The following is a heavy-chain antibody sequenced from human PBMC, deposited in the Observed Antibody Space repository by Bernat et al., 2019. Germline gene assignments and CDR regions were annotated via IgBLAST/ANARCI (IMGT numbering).Heavy chain of an antibody. J-gene: IGHJ5*02. CDR1: GFTVSSNY. CDR3: ARDPFGGVGWFDP. Sequence: EVQLVESGGGLVQPGGSLRLSCAASGFTVSSNYMSWVRQAPGKGLEWVSVIYSGGSTYYADSVKGRFTISRDNSKNTLYLQMNSLRAEDTAVYYCARDPFGGVGWFDPWGQGTLVTVSS. CDR2: IYSGGST. D-gene: IGHD3-16*01. V-gene: IGHV3-66*01.